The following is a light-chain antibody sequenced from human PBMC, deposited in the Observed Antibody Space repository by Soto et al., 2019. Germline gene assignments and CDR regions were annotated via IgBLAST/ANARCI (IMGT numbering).Light chain of an antibody. CDR1: SSNIGTNY. Sequence: QSVLTQPHSASGSPGQRVTISCSGRSSNIGTNYVYWYRQLPGTAPKLLIYRNNQRPSGVPDRFSGSKSGTSASLAISGLRSEDEAEYYCAAWDDSRSGWVLVGGTKLTVL. CDR3: AAWDDSRSGWV. CDR2: RNN. V-gene: IGLV1-47*01. J-gene: IGLJ3*02.